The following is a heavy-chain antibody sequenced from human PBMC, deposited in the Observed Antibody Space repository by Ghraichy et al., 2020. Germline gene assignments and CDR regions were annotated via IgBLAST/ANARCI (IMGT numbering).Heavy chain of an antibody. CDR1: GGSFSGYY. J-gene: IGHJ6*02. V-gene: IGHV4-34*01. D-gene: IGHD3-10*01. CDR3: ARGLRGSGSYYTYYYGMDV. CDR2: INHSGST. Sequence: SETLSLNCAVYGGSFSGYYWSWIRQPPGKGLEWIGEINHSGSTNYNPSLKSRVTISVDTSKNQFSLKLSSVTAADTAVYYCARGLRGSGSYYTYYYGMDVWGQGTTVTVSS.